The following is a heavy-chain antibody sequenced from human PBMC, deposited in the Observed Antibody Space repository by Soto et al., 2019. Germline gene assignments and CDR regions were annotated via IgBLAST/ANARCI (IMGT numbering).Heavy chain of an antibody. V-gene: IGHV5-51*01. J-gene: IGHJ6*02. CDR1: GYSFTSYW. CDR2: IDPGDSDT. Sequence: RGESLKISCKGSGYSFTSYWIGWVRQMPGKGLEWMGIIDPGDSDTRCSPSFQGQVTISADKSISTAYLQWSSLKASDTAMYYCARHLAYCGGDCYSLQADYYYGMDVWGQGTKVTVSS. D-gene: IGHD2-21*02. CDR3: ARHLAYCGGDCYSLQADYYYGMDV.